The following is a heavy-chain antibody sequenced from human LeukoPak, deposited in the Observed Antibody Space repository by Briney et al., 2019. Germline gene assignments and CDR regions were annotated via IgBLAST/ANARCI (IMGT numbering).Heavy chain of an antibody. J-gene: IGHJ3*02. Sequence: SETLSLTCTVSGGSINSGSHWWTWIRQPAGKRLEWIGRINSRGTTNQNPSLKSRVTISVDTSKNQFTLNLNSVTAADTAVYYCARGLYSGYSRNVFDIWGQGTMVTVSS. D-gene: IGHD5-12*01. V-gene: IGHV4-61*02. CDR2: INSRGTT. CDR3: ARGLYSGYSRNVFDI. CDR1: GGSINSGSHW.